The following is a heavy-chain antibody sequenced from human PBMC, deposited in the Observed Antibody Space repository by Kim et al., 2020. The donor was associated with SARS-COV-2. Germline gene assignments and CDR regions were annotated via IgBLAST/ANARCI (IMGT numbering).Heavy chain of an antibody. Sequence: NPPLKSRVTISVDTSKNQFSLKLSSVTAADTAVYYCARDRITIFGGDFDPWGQGTLVTVSS. J-gene: IGHJ5*02. V-gene: IGHV4-34*01. CDR3: ARDRITIFGGDFDP. D-gene: IGHD3-3*01.